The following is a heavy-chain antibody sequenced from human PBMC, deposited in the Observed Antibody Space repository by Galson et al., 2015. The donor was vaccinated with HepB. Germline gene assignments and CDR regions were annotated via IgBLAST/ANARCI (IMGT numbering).Heavy chain of an antibody. CDR1: GYTFTSYD. V-gene: IGHV1-8*01. J-gene: IGHJ6*03. CDR2: MNPNSGNT. Sequence: SVKVSCKASGYTFTSYDINWVRQATGQGLEWMGWMNPNSGNTGYAQKFQGRVTMTRNTSISTAYMELSSLRSEDTAVYYCARGPEKIGGNSGYDYFDYYMDVWGKGTTVTVSS. D-gene: IGHD5-12*01. CDR3: ARGPEKIGGNSGYDYFDYYMDV.